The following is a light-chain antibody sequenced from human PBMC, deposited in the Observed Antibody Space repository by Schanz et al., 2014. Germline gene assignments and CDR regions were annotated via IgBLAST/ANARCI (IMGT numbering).Light chain of an antibody. CDR2: GAS. J-gene: IGKJ2*01. Sequence: EIVLTQSPATLSLSPGERATLSCRASHISSSLAWYQQNPGQAPRLLIYGASTRATGIPDRFSGSGSGTDFTLTISRLEPEDFAVFYCQQYHTSPYTFGQGTKLEIK. V-gene: IGKV3-20*01. CDR3: QQYHTSPYT. CDR1: HISSS.